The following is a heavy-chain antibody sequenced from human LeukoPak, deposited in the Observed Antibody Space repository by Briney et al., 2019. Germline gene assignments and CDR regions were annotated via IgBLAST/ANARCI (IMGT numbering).Heavy chain of an antibody. Sequence: GGSLRPSCAASGFTFSNYAMHWVRQAPGKGLEWVAIIWYDGSNKDYADSVKGRFTISRDNSKNTLYLQMNSLRAEDTAVYFCASGAGGDYYFYIDVSGKGTTVTVSS. D-gene: IGHD4/OR15-4a*01. CDR3: ASGAGGDYYFYIDV. CDR1: GFTFSNYA. CDR2: IWYDGSNK. J-gene: IGHJ6*03. V-gene: IGHV3-33*01.